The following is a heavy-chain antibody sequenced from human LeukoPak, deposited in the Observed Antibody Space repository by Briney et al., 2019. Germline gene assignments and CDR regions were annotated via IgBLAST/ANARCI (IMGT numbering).Heavy chain of an antibody. CDR3: ARVNTKLWFDP. Sequence: AGGSLRLSCAASGFTFSSYWMSWVRQAPGKGLEWVSVIYSGGSTYYADSVKGRFTISRDNSKNTLYLQMNSLRAEDTAVYYCARVNTKLWFDPWGQGTLVTVSS. V-gene: IGHV3-66*01. J-gene: IGHJ5*02. CDR1: GFTFSSYW. D-gene: IGHD2/OR15-2a*01. CDR2: IYSGGST.